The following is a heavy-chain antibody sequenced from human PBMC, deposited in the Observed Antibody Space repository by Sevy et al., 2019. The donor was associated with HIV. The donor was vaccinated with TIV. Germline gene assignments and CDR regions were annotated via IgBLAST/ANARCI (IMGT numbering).Heavy chain of an antibody. CDR3: ARERWGIAVAGTVR. CDR1: GFTFSDYY. V-gene: IGHV3-11*06. Sequence: GGSLRLSCAASGFTFSDYYMSWIRQAPGKGLEWVSYISSSSSYTNYEDSVKGRFTISRDNAKNSLYLQMNSLRAEDTAVYYCARERWGIAVAGTVRWGQGTLVTVSS. J-gene: IGHJ4*02. D-gene: IGHD6-19*01. CDR2: ISSSSSYT.